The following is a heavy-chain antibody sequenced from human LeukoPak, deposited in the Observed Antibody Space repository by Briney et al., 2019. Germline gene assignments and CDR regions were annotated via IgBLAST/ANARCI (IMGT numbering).Heavy chain of an antibody. V-gene: IGHV4-61*02. CDR1: GGSISSGSYY. J-gene: IGHJ4*02. CDR2: IYTSGST. D-gene: IGHD6-13*01. Sequence: PSETLSLTCTVSGGSISSGSYYWSWIRQPAGKGLEWIGRIYTSGSTNYNPSLKSRVTISVDTSKNQFSLKLSSVTAADTAVYYCARERYSGSWYVGSYYFDYWGQGTLVTVSS. CDR3: ARERYSGSWYVGSYYFDY.